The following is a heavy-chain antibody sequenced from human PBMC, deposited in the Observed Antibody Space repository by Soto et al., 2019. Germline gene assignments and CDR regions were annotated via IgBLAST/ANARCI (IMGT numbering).Heavy chain of an antibody. J-gene: IGHJ4*02. V-gene: IGHV3-33*01. CDR3: ARAVSKNYLNALFDY. CDR2: IWYDGSNK. D-gene: IGHD1-1*01. CDR1: GFTFNTYG. Sequence: GGSLRLSCAASGFTFNTYGMHWVRQAPGKGLEWVAVIWYDGSNKYYADSVKGRFTISRDNSKNTLYLQMNSLRAEDTAVYYCARAVSKNYLNALFDYWGQGTLVTVS.